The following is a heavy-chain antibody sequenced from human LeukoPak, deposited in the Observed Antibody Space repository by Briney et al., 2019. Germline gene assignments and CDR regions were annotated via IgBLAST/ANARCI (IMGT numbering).Heavy chain of an antibody. Sequence: GGSLRLSCAASGFTFSSYAMSWVRQAPGKGLEWVSAISGSGGSTYYADSVKGRFTISRDNSKNALYLQMNSLTAEDTAVYYCAKDARNIVVVVFATNWFDSWGQGTLVTVSS. V-gene: IGHV3-23*01. D-gene: IGHD2-15*01. CDR3: AKDARNIVVVVFATNWFDS. CDR2: ISGSGGST. J-gene: IGHJ5*01. CDR1: GFTFSSYA.